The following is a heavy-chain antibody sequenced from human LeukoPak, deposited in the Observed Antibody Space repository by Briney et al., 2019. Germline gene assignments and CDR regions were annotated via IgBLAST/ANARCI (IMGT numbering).Heavy chain of an antibody. CDR2: IRYDGGNK. V-gene: IGHV3-30*02. Sequence: GGSLRLSCAASGFTFTNYGMHWVRQAPGKGLEWVAFIRYDGGNKSYADSVKGRFTISRDNSKNTLYLQMNSLRAEDTAVYYCARDPRDFYGDYYFDYWGQGTLVTVSS. CDR3: ARDPRDFYGDYYFDY. CDR1: GFTFTNYG. J-gene: IGHJ4*02. D-gene: IGHD4-17*01.